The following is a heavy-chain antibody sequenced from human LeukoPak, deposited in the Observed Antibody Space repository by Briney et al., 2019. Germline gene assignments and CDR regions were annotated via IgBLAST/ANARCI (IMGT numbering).Heavy chain of an antibody. J-gene: IGHJ4*02. CDR2: ITDNGRKT. V-gene: IGHV3-23*01. Sequence: GRSLRLSCAASGLTFSSYAMNWVRQASGKGPEWVSGITDNGRKTYYADSVKGRFSISRDNSKNTLYLQMSDLRAEDTAVYYCAKITMATTPNYWGQGTLVTVSS. D-gene: IGHD3-10*01. CDR3: AKITMATTPNY. CDR1: GLTFSSYA.